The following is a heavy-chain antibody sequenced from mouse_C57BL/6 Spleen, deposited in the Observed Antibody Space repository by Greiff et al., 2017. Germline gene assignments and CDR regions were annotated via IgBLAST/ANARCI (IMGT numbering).Heavy chain of an antibody. J-gene: IGHJ2*01. V-gene: IGHV1-50*01. CDR2: IDPSDSST. CDR1: GYTFTSSW. CDR3: ARLRLRRGGFDY. D-gene: IGHD2-4*01. Sequence: VQLQQSGAELVKPGASVKLSCTASGYTFTSSWMQWVKQRPGQGLEWIGEIDPSDSSTNYNQQFKGKATLTVDTSSSTAYMQLSSLTSEDSAVYYCARLRLRRGGFDYWGQGTTLTVAS.